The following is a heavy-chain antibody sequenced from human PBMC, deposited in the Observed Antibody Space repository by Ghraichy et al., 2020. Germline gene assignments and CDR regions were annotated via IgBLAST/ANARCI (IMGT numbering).Heavy chain of an antibody. CDR2: IYYSGST. Sequence: SETLSLTCTVSGGSISSSSYYWGWIRQPPGKGLEWIGSIYYSGSTYYNPSLKSRVTISVDTSKNQFSLKLSSVTAADTAVYYCARDPLYSSGWTDWGQGTLVTVSS. D-gene: IGHD6-19*01. J-gene: IGHJ4*02. CDR3: ARDPLYSSGWTD. CDR1: GGSISSSSYY. V-gene: IGHV4-39*01.